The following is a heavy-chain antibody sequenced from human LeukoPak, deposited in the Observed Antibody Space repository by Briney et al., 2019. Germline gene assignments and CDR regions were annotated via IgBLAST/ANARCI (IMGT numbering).Heavy chain of an antibody. Sequence: SETLSLTCTVSGGSISSSSYYWGWIRQPPGKGLEWIGSIYYSGSTYYNPSLKSRVTISVDTSKNQFSLKLSSVTAADTAVYYCARDSSWNDSSGSPPYWGQGTLVTVSS. CDR1: GGSISSSSYY. CDR2: IYYSGST. CDR3: ARDSSWNDSSGSPPY. J-gene: IGHJ4*02. V-gene: IGHV4-39*07. D-gene: IGHD3-22*01.